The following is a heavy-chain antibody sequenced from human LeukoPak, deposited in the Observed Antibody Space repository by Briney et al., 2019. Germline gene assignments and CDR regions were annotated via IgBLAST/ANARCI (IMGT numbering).Heavy chain of an antibody. D-gene: IGHD5-18*01. J-gene: IGHJ4*02. CDR3: ARGGPIQLGY. V-gene: IGHV4-34*01. CDR2: INHSGST. CDR1: GGSFSGYY. Sequence: SETLSLTCAVYGGSFSGYYWSWIRQPPGKGLEWIGEINHSGSTNYNPSLKSRVTISVDTSKNQFSLKLSSVTAADTAVYYCARGGPIQLGYWGQGTLVTVSS.